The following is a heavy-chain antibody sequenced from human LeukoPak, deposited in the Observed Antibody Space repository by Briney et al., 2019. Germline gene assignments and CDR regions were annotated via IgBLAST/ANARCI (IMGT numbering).Heavy chain of an antibody. V-gene: IGHV4-59*08. D-gene: IGHD3-16*01. CDR1: GGSISPYY. CDR3: VRHAGGTTYDY. Sequence: SETLSLTCTVSGGSISPYYWSWIRQPPAKGLEWVGYISFSGIPHYNASLKSRVTMSVDTSRNHFSLILSSVTAADTAFYYCVRHAGGTTYDYWGQGTLVTVSS. J-gene: IGHJ4*02. CDR2: ISFSGIP.